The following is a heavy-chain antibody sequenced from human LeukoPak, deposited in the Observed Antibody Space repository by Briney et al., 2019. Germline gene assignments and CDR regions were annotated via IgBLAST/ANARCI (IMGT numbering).Heavy chain of an antibody. CDR2: ISWNSGSI. D-gene: IGHD5-18*01. V-gene: IGHV3-9*01. Sequence: PGGSLRLSCAASGFIFSNYWMHWVRQAPGKGLEWVSGISWNSGSIGYADSVKGRFTISRDNAKNSLYLQMNSLRAEDTVLYYCAKDIRRGYRAFGVDYWGQGTLVTVSS. J-gene: IGHJ4*02. CDR1: GFIFSNYW. CDR3: AKDIRRGYRAFGVDY.